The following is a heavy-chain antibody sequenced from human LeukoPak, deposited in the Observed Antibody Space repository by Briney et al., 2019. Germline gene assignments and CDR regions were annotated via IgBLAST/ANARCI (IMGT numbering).Heavy chain of an antibody. D-gene: IGHD3-10*01. J-gene: IGHJ4*02. V-gene: IGHV4-59*11. CDR3: GRNLGSGSDH. CDR1: GDSISGPY. CDR2: THYTGET. Sequence: PSETLSLTCNVSGDSISGPYWNWIPQSPGRGLEWIGYTHYTGETNYNPSLKSRLTMSVDTSNNQVYLRLSSVTAADTAVYYCGRNLGSGSDHWGQGTLVTVSS.